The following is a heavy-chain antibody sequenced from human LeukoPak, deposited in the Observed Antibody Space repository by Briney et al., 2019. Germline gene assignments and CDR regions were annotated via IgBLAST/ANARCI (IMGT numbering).Heavy chain of an antibody. V-gene: IGHV4-39*07. J-gene: IGHJ6*03. CDR2: IYYSEST. D-gene: IGHD2-15*01. CDR3: ARGQAPPFVRYCSGGSCYHYYYYMDV. CDR1: GGSISSSSYY. Sequence: PSETLSLTCTVSGGSISSSSYYWGWIRQPPGKGLEWIGSIYYSESTYYNSSLKSRVTISVDTSKNQFSLKLSTVPAADTAVYYYARGQAPPFVRYCSGGSCYHYYYYMDVWGKGTTVTVSS.